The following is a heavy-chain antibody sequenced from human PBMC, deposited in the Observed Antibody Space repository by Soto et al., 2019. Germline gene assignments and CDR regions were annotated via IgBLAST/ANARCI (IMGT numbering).Heavy chain of an antibody. J-gene: IGHJ5*02. Sequence: GGSLRLSCAASGFTFSDYYMNWIRQAPGKGLEWVSYISDSGSSIFYADSVKGRFTNSRDSARKSLYLHMSSLRVEDTAVYYCARDTAFINSGFFDAWGQGTPVTVSS. V-gene: IGHV3-11*01. CDR1: GFTFSDYY. CDR2: ISDSGSSI. D-gene: IGHD3-22*01. CDR3: ARDTAFINSGFFDA.